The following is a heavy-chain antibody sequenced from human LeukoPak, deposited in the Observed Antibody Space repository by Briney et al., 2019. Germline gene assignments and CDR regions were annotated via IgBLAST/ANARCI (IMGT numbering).Heavy chain of an antibody. CDR3: ARVLSSGYSPFDY. J-gene: IGHJ4*02. Sequence: PGESLRLSCAASGFTFRDYYMTWIRQAPGKGLEWVSHITSTGATIYYADSVKGRFTIARDNAKNSLSLQMNSLRAEDTAVYFCARVLSSGYSPFDYWGQGILVTVSS. D-gene: IGHD3-22*01. V-gene: IGHV3-11*01. CDR2: ITSTGATI. CDR1: GFTFRDYY.